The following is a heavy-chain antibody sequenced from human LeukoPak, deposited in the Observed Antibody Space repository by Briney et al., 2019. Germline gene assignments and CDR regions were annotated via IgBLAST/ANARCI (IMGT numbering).Heavy chain of an antibody. CDR3: ARETGYCSGGRCHFIY. CDR1: GYTFTGSY. V-gene: IGHV1-2*02. CDR2: INPNSGGT. D-gene: IGHD2-15*01. Sequence: ASVKVSCKASGYTFTGSYIHWVRQAPGQGLEWMGWINPNSGGTSSAQKFQGRVTMTRDTSVSTAYMEMSRLRSDDTALYYCARETGYCSGGRCHFIYWGQGTLVTVSS. J-gene: IGHJ4*02.